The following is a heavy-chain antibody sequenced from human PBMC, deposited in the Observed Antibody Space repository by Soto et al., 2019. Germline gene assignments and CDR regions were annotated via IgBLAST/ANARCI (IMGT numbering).Heavy chain of an antibody. CDR3: ARDQIVVVVAATVNYYYYGMDV. D-gene: IGHD2-15*01. V-gene: IGHV1-69*08. CDR2: IIPILGIA. CDR1: GGTFSSYT. Sequence: QVQLVQSGAEVKKPGSSVKVSCKASGGTFSSYTISWVRQAPGQGLEWMGRIIPILGIANYAQKFQGRVTITADKSTSTAYMELRSLRSEDTAVYYCARDQIVVVVAATVNYYYYGMDVWGQGTTVTVSS. J-gene: IGHJ6*02.